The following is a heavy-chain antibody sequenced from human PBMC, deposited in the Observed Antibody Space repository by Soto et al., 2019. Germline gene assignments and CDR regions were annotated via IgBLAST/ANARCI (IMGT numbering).Heavy chain of an antibody. J-gene: IGHJ6*02. Sequence: GGSLRLSCAASGFTFSDYYMSWIRQAPGKGLEYISYIRSSSGSTNYADSVKGRFTISRDNAKNSLYLQMSSLRAEDTAVYYCARDRGGYDRLYYYHGMDVWGQGTTVTVSS. CDR2: IRSSSGST. CDR1: GFTFSDYY. D-gene: IGHD5-12*01. V-gene: IGHV3-11*06. CDR3: ARDRGGYDRLYYYHGMDV.